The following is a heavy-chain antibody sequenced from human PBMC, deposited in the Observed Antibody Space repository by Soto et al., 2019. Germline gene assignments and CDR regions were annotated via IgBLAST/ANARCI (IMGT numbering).Heavy chain of an antibody. J-gene: IGHJ6*02. Sequence: PSETLSLTCTASGGSISSYYWSWIRQPPGKGLEWIGYIYYSGSTNYNPSLKSRVTISVDTSKNQFSLKLNSVTAADTAVYYCARDLWGYCGTDCYPLDVWGQGTTVTVSS. D-gene: IGHD2-21*02. CDR3: ARDLWGYCGTDCYPLDV. CDR2: IYYSGST. V-gene: IGHV4-59*01. CDR1: GGSISSYY.